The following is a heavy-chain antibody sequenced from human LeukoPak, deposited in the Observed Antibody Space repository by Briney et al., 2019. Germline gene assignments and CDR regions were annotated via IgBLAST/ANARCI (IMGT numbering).Heavy chain of an antibody. CDR2: ISYDGSNK. Sequence: GRSLSLSCPAYEFTLSPYATHWDRQAPGKVLEWVALISYDGSNKYYADSVKGLFTICRDNAKNSLYLQINSVRAEDTAVYYCAREGYCSSTSCSPRFDPWGQGTLVTVCS. CDR1: EFTLSPYA. J-gene: IGHJ5*02. CDR3: AREGYCSSTSCSPRFDP. D-gene: IGHD2-2*01. V-gene: IGHV3-30-3*01.